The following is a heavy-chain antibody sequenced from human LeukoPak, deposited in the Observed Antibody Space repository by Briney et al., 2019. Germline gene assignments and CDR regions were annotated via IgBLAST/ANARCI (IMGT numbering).Heavy chain of an antibody. D-gene: IGHD6-13*01. Sequence: PSETLSLTCTVSGGSISSYYWSWIRQPPGKGLEWIGYIYYSGSTNYNPSLKSRVTISVDTSKNQFSLKLSSVTAADTAVYYCARVDRGSSWWFPDYWGQGTLATVSS. J-gene: IGHJ4*02. CDR2: IYYSGST. V-gene: IGHV4-59*01. CDR3: ARVDRGSSWWFPDY. CDR1: GGSISSYY.